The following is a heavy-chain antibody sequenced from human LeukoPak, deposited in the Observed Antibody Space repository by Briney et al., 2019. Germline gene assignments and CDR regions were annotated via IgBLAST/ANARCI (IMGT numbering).Heavy chain of an antibody. CDR3: AKPLYSSSWYLLRKVNFQH. J-gene: IGHJ1*01. V-gene: IGHV3-23*01. CDR2: ISGSGGST. D-gene: IGHD6-13*01. Sequence: GGSLRLSCAASGFTFSSYAMSWVRQAPGKGLEWVSAISGSGGSTYYADSVKGRFTISRDNSKNTLYLQMNSLRAEDTAVYYCAKPLYSSSWYLLRKVNFQHWGQGTLVTVSS. CDR1: GFTFSSYA.